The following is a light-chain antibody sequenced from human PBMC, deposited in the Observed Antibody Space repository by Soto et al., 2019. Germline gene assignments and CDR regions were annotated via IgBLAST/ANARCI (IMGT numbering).Light chain of an antibody. V-gene: IGKV3-20*01. CDR3: QQYGSSPV. CDR2: GAS. Sequence: EIVLTQSPGTLSLSPGERATLCCRASQSVSSSYLAWYQQKPGQAPRLLIYGASSRATGIPDRFSGSGSGTDFTLTISRLEPEDFAVYYCQQYGSSPVFGGGTKVEIK. CDR1: QSVSSSY. J-gene: IGKJ4*01.